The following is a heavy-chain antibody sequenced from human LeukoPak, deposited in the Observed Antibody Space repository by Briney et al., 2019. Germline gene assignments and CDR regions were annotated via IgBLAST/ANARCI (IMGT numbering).Heavy chain of an antibody. Sequence: GGSLRLSCAASGFTFSTYTMNWVRQAPGKGLEWVSAVSGSGDSTYYAGSVKGRFTISRDNSKNTVYLQMNSLRAEDTAVYYRAKFWDFGDYAIDYWGQGTLVTVSS. CDR3: AKFWDFGDYAIDY. V-gene: IGHV3-23*01. CDR2: VSGSGDST. J-gene: IGHJ4*02. D-gene: IGHD4-17*01. CDR1: GFTFSTYT.